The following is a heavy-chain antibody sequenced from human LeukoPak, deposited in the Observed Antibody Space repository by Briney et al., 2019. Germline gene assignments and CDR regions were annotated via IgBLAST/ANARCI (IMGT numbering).Heavy chain of an antibody. V-gene: IGHV3-23*01. CDR2: ISGSGERT. CDR1: GFTFSSYA. D-gene: IGHD7-27*01. Sequence: GGSLRLSCAASGFTFSSYAMSWVRQAPGKGLEWVSFISGSGERTYYADSVKGRFTISRDNSKNTVYLQMKSLRAEDTAVYYCAIPGDYWGQGTLVTVSS. J-gene: IGHJ4*02. CDR3: AIPGDY.